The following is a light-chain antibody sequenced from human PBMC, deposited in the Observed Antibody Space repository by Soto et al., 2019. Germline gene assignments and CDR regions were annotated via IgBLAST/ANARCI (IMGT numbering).Light chain of an antibody. CDR3: QKYNSAPLT. CDR1: QTVTTRY. V-gene: IGKV3-20*01. CDR2: GAS. Sequence: EIVLTQSPGTLSLSPGEEATLSFRASQTVTTRYLAWYQQRPGQSPRLLIYGASNRATGIPDRFSGSGSGTDFTLTISSLQPEDVATYYCQKYNSAPLTFGGGTKVDIK. J-gene: IGKJ4*01.